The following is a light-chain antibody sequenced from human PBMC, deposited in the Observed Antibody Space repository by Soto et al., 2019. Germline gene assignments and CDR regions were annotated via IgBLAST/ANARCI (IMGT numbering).Light chain of an antibody. J-gene: IGLJ3*02. V-gene: IGLV2-14*01. CDR1: ISDVGSYRY. CDR2: EVT. Sequence: QSALTQPASVSGSPGQSLTISCAGSISDVGSYRYVSWYQQHPGKAPKLIIFEVTNRPSGVSSRFSGSKSGNTASLTISGLQAEDEADYYCSSYTNTNTLWVFGGGTKVTVL. CDR3: SSYTNTNTLWV.